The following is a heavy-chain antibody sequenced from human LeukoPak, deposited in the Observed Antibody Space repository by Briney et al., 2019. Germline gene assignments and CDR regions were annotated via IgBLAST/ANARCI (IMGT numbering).Heavy chain of an antibody. Sequence: QSGGSLRLSCAASGFTFSSYAMSWVRQAPGKGLEWVSSISGSGDSTYYADSVKGRFTISRDNSKNTLYLQMNSLRAEDTAVYYCAKGDSGGWYESNWFDPWGQGTLVTVSS. J-gene: IGHJ5*02. CDR3: AKGDSGGWYESNWFDP. CDR1: GFTFSSYA. CDR2: ISGSGDST. D-gene: IGHD6-19*01. V-gene: IGHV3-23*01.